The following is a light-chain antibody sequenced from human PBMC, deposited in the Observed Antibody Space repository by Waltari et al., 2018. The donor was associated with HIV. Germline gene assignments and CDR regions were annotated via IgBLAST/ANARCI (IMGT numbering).Light chain of an antibody. CDR1: SPNIGSYT. V-gene: IGLV1-44*01. Sequence: QSVLTQQPSASGTPGHRVTISCSGSSPNIGSYTVNWYQHLPATAPKLLIFRNSQRPSGFPDCFSASNSGTSASRAISGLQSEDEADYYFAAWDDILNGYVFGTGTRVTVL. CDR2: RNS. CDR3: AAWDDILNGYV. J-gene: IGLJ1*01.